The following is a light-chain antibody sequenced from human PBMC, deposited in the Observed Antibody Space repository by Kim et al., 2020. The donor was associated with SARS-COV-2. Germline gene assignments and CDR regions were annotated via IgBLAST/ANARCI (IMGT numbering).Light chain of an antibody. V-gene: IGKV1-5*03. Sequence: ASVGDRFTITCRASQSIGSRLAWHQQKPGKAPKVVISKASNLESGVPTRFSGSGSGTEFTLTISSLQPDDFATYYCQDYSTYSKTFGQGTKVDIK. CDR3: QDYSTYSKT. J-gene: IGKJ1*01. CDR1: QSIGSR. CDR2: KAS.